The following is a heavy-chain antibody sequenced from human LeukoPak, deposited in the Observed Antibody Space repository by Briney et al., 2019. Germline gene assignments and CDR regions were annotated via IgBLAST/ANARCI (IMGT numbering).Heavy chain of an antibody. CDR3: AREQTGDQNFDY. CDR1: GDSVSSNTAA. J-gene: IGHJ4*02. Sequence: SQTLSLTCALSGDSVSSNTAAWHWIRQSPSRGLEWLGRTYYRSKWYNNYAVSVKSRISIKPDTSKNQFSLQLKSVTPEDTAVYYCAREQTGDQNFDYWGQGTLVTVSS. D-gene: IGHD7-27*01. CDR2: TYYRSKWYN. V-gene: IGHV6-1*01.